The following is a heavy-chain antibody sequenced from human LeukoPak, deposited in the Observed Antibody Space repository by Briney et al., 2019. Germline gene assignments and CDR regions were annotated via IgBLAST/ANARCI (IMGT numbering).Heavy chain of an antibody. V-gene: IGHV5-51*01. CDR2: IYPGDSDT. CDR1: GYSLTSYW. J-gene: IGHJ5*02. D-gene: IGHD6-19*01. CDR3: ARHSDSSGWYEDNWFDP. Sequence: GESLKISCKGSGYSLTSYWIGWVRQMPGKGLEWMGIIYPGDSDTRYSPSFQGQVTISADKSISTAYLQWSSLKASDTAMYYCARHSDSSGWYEDNWFDPWGQGTLVTVSS.